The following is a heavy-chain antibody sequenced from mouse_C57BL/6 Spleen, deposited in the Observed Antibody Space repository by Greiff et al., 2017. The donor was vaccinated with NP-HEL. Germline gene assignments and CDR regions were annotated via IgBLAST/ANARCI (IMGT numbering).Heavy chain of an antibody. J-gene: IGHJ4*01. D-gene: IGHD2-4*01. CDR3: ARGRGLRDYYAMDY. V-gene: IGHV1-59*01. Sequence: QVQLQQPGAELVRPGTSVKLSCKASGYTFTSYWMHWVKQRPGQGLEWIGVIDPSDSYTNYNQKFKGKATLTVDTSSSTAYMQLSSLTSEDSAVYYCARGRGLRDYYAMDYWGQGTSVTVSS. CDR1: GYTFTSYW. CDR2: IDPSDSYT.